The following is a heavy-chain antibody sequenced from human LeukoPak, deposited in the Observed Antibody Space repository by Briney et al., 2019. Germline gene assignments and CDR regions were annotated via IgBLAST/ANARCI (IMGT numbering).Heavy chain of an antibody. CDR1: GFTFSSYG. CDR3: AKDLRWELHIDY. CDR2: ISYDGSNK. D-gene: IGHD1-26*01. V-gene: IGHV3-30*18. J-gene: IGHJ4*02. Sequence: GGSLRLSCAASGFTFSSYGMHWVRQAPGKGLEWVAVISYDGSNKYYADSVKGRFTISRDNSKNTLYLQMNSLRAEDTAVYYCAKDLRWELHIDYWGQGTLVTVSS.